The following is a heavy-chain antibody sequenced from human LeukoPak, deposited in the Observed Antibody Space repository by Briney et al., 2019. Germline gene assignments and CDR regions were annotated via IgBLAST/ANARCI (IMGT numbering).Heavy chain of an antibody. Sequence: GSLRLSCAASGFTFSSYGMHWVRQAPGKGLEWVAFIRYDGRNKYYADSVKGRFTISRDNSKNTLYLQMNSLRAEDTAVYYCAKELWFGELFSSFDYWGQGTLVTVSS. CDR2: IRYDGRNK. CDR1: GFTFSSYG. CDR3: AKELWFGELFSSFDY. D-gene: IGHD3-10*01. V-gene: IGHV3-30*02. J-gene: IGHJ4*02.